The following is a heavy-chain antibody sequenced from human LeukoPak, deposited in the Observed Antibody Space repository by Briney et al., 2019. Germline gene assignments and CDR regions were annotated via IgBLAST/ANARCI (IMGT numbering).Heavy chain of an antibody. Sequence: PSETLSLTCAVYGGSFSGYYWSWIRQPPGKGLEWIGEINHSGSTNYNPSPKSRVTISVDTSKNQFSLKLGSVTAADTAVYYCARERLRGWFDPWGQGTLVTVSS. CDR2: INHSGST. V-gene: IGHV4-34*01. J-gene: IGHJ5*02. CDR1: GGSFSGYY. CDR3: ARERLRGWFDP. D-gene: IGHD3-10*01.